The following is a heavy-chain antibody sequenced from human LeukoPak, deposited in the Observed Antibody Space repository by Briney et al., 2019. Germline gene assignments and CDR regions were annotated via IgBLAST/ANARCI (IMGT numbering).Heavy chain of an antibody. V-gene: IGHV3-21*01. CDR1: GFTFSRYS. CDR3: ARGANNYGDGVDY. D-gene: IGHD4-17*01. Sequence: GGSLRLSCAASGFTFSRYSMNWVRQAPGKGREWVSCISSSSSYIDYADSVKGRVTISRDNAKNSLYLQMNSLRAEDTAVYYCARGANNYGDGVDYWGQGTLVTVSS. CDR2: ISSSSSYI. J-gene: IGHJ4*02.